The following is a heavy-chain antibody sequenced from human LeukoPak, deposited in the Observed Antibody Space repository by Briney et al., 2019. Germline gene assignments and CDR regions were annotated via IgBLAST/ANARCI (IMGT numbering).Heavy chain of an antibody. CDR1: GYTFTSYG. J-gene: IGHJ4*02. CDR2: ISAYNGNT. D-gene: IGHD2-2*01. Sequence: ASVKVSCKASGYTFTSYGISWVRQAPGQGLEWMGWISAYNGNTNYAQKLQGRVTMTTDTSTSTAYMELRSLRSDDTAVYYCARQAPSGVVVPAAVDYWGQGTLVTVSS. V-gene: IGHV1-18*01. CDR3: ARQAPSGVVVPAAVDY.